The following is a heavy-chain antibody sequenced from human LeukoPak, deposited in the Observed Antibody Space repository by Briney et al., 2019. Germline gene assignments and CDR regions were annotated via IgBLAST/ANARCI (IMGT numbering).Heavy chain of an antibody. J-gene: IGHJ6*03. CDR1: GGSFSGDF. Sequence: SETLSLTCAVYGGSFSGDFWSWIRQSPGKGLEWIGEINHGGSTTYNPSLKSRVTISVDTSKNQFSLKLSSVTAADTAVYYCASLYYYYSYMDVWGKGTTVTVSS. CDR3: ASLYYYYSYMDV. V-gene: IGHV4-34*01. CDR2: INHGGST.